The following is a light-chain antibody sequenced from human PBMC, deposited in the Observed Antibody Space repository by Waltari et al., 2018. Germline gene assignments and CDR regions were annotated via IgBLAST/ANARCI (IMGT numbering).Light chain of an antibody. Sequence: QSALPQPPSVSGSPGQSVTISCTGTSSDVGGYNYVSWYQQHPGKAPKLMIYDVSKRPSGVPDRFSGSKSGNTASLTISGLQAEDEADYYCCSYAGSYKVFGTGTKVTVL. CDR2: DVS. CDR3: CSYAGSYKV. CDR1: SSDVGGYNY. J-gene: IGLJ1*01. V-gene: IGLV2-11*01.